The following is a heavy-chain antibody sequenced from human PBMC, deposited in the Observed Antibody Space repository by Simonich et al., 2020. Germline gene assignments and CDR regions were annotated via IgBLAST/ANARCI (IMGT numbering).Heavy chain of an antibody. D-gene: IGHD3-10*01. CDR2: NIPILGIA. CDR3: ARTNTMRELDTMVRGVDYFDY. J-gene: IGHJ4*02. Sequence: QVQLVQSGAEVKKPGSSVKVSCKASGGTFSSYAISWVRQAPGQGLEWMGGNIPILGIANDEQKVQGRVTITADKSTRTAYMELSSLRSEDTAVYYCARTNTMRELDTMVRGVDYFDYWGQGTLVTVSS. CDR1: GGTFSSYA. V-gene: IGHV1-69*09.